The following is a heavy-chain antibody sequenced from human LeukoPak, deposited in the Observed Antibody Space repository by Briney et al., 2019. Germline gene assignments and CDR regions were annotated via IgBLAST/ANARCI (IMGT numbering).Heavy chain of an antibody. J-gene: IGHJ4*02. V-gene: IGHV3-30*03. Sequence: GGALRLSCTASGFAFRNYGLYWVRQAPGKGLEWVAATLYEEKEKYYADSVKGRIAIARDNSMKMLYLQMNNLTTEDTAIYYCATFSGTAVVVTYFDYWGQGTLVTVSS. CDR3: ATFSGTAVVVTYFDY. CDR1: GFAFRNYG. D-gene: IGHD1-26*01. CDR2: TLYEEKEK.